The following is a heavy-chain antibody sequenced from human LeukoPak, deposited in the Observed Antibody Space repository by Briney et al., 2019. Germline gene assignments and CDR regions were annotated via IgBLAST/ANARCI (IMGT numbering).Heavy chain of an antibody. CDR2: IIPIFGTA. D-gene: IGHD5-18*01. J-gene: IGHJ4*02. V-gene: IGHV1-69*05. Sequence: ASVKVSCKASGGTFRSYAISGVRQAPGQGLEWMGRIIPIFGTANYAQKFQGRVTITTDESTSTAYMELSSLRSEDTAVYYCARGHVDTAMVREWGQGTLVTVSS. CDR3: ARGHVDTAMVRE. CDR1: GGTFRSYA.